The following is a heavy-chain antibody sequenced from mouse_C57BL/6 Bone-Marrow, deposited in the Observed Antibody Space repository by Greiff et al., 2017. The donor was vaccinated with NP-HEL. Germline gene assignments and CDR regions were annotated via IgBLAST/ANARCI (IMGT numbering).Heavy chain of an antibody. Sequence: QVQLQQSGAELVRPGASVKLSCKASGYTFTDYYINWVKQRPGQGLEWIARIYPGSGNTYYNEKFKGKATLTAEKSSSPAYMQLSSLTSKDTAVYFCARSYYGVPDWFACWGEGTLVTVSA. CDR2: IYPGSGNT. V-gene: IGHV1-76*01. D-gene: IGHD1-1*01. CDR3: ARSYYGVPDWFAC. J-gene: IGHJ3*01. CDR1: GYTFTDYY.